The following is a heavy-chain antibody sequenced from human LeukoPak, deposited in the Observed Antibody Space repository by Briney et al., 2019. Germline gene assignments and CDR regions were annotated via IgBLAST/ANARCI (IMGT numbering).Heavy chain of an antibody. V-gene: IGHV3-48*03. D-gene: IGHD1-26*01. CDR2: ISSSGSTI. Sequence: PGGSLRLSCAAFGFTFSSYEMNWVRQAPGKGLEWVSYISSSGSTIYYADSVKGRLTISRDNAKNSLYLQMNSLRAEDTAVYYCARGGSYYCLDYWGQGTLVTVSS. CDR3: ARGGSYYCLDY. CDR1: GFTFSSYE. J-gene: IGHJ4*02.